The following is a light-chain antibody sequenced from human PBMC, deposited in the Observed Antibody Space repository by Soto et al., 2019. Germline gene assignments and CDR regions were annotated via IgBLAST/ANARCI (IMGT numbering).Light chain of an antibody. Sequence: DIQMAQSPSTLSASVGDRVTITCRASHSISSWLAWYHQKPEKAPKLLIYDASSLESGVPSRFSGSGSVTEFTLTISSLQPDDFATYYCQEYNSYSYSFGEGIKLEIK. CDR1: HSISSW. J-gene: IGKJ2*01. V-gene: IGKV1-5*01. CDR3: QEYNSYSYS. CDR2: DAS.